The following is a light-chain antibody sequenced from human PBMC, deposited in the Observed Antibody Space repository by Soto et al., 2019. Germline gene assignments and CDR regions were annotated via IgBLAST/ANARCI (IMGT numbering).Light chain of an antibody. V-gene: IGLV2-11*01. CDR2: DVT. CDR1: SSDVGGYNY. CDR3: CSYAGSYTFVV. Sequence: QSVLTQPRSVSGSPGQSVTISCTGTSSDVGGYNYVSWYQHHPGKAPKLLIYDVTKRPSGVPDRFSGSKSGNTASLTISGLQAEDEADYYCCSYAGSYTFVVFGGGTKFTVL. J-gene: IGLJ2*01.